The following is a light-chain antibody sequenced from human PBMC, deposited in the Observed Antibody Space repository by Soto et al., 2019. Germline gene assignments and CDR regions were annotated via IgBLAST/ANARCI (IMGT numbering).Light chain of an antibody. J-gene: IGKJ4*01. V-gene: IGKV2-24*01. CDR3: MQASQSLT. Sequence: DIVLTQTPLASPVTLGQPASISCRSSHGLVHSDGNTYLSWLQQRPGQPPRPLIYLISNRFSGVPDRFSGSGSGTDFTLNISRVEAEDVGIYYCMQASQSLTFGGGTKVEIK. CDR1: HGLVHSDGNTY. CDR2: LIS.